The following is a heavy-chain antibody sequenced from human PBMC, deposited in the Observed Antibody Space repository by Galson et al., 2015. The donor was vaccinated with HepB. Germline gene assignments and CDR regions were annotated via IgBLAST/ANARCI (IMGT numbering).Heavy chain of an antibody. V-gene: IGHV3-15*01. CDR3: TTAVATMIVVVNTDAFDI. CDR2: IKSKTDGGTT. CDR1: GFTFSNAW. D-gene: IGHD3-22*01. Sequence: SLRLSCAASGFTFSNAWMSWVRQAPGKGLEWVGRIKSKTDGGTTDYAAPVKGRFTISRDDSKNTLYLQMNSLKTEDTAVYYCTTAVATMIVVVNTDAFDIWGQGTMVTVSS. J-gene: IGHJ3*02.